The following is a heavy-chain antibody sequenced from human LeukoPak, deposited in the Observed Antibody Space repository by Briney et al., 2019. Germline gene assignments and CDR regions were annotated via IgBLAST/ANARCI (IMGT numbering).Heavy chain of an antibody. V-gene: IGHV3-7*01. D-gene: IGHD2-15*01. CDR2: INPAGSET. CDR3: ARFGYVAAVDV. CDR1: GFSFSAYW. Sequence: GGSLRLSCAASGFSFSAYWMTWVRQAPGTRLEWVANINPAGSETYYVDPVRGRFSISRDNAKNLVYLQMNSLRAEDTAVYHCARFGYVAAVDVWGQGTPVTVSS. J-gene: IGHJ4*02.